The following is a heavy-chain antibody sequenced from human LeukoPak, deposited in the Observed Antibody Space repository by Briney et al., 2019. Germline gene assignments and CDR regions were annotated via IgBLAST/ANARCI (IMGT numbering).Heavy chain of an antibody. CDR1: GVSINGFY. CDR2: IYYSGTT. CDR3: AREVLDYSGSGTYYRHFDF. J-gene: IGHJ4*02. Sequence: PSETLSLTCTVSGVSINGFYWSWIRQPPGKGVEWIGYIYYSGTTNYNPSLRSRVTISVDTSKNQFSLKLSSVTAADTAVYYCAREVLDYSGSGTYYRHFDFWGQGTLVTVSS. V-gene: IGHV4-59*01. D-gene: IGHD3-10*01.